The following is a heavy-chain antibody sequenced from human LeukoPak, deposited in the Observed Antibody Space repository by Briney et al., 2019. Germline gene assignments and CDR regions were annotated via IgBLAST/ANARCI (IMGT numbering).Heavy chain of an antibody. V-gene: IGHV4-61*02. CDR3: ASSSYPHFFDY. D-gene: IGHD3-16*02. CDR2: IYTSGST. J-gene: IGHJ4*02. CDR1: GGSISSGSYY. Sequence: SQTLSLTCTVSGGSISSGSYYWSWIRQPAGKGLEWIGRIYTSGSTNYSPSLKSRVSMSIDTSKNLFSLRLSSVTAADTAVYYCASSSYPHFFDYWGQGTLVTVSS.